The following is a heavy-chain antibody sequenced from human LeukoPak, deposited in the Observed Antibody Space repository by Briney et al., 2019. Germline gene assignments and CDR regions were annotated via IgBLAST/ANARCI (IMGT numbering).Heavy chain of an antibody. D-gene: IGHD6-6*01. CDR2: IYPGDSDA. V-gene: IGHV5-51*01. J-gene: IGHJ4*02. CDR3: ARRSSIPTRLFDF. Sequence: RHGESLKISCKGSGYSFTSYWIVWVRQMPGKGLEWMGIIYPGDSDAKYGPSFQGQVTISADKSISTAYLQWSSLKASGTAMYYCARRSSIPTRLFDFWGQGTLVTVSS. CDR1: GYSFTSYW.